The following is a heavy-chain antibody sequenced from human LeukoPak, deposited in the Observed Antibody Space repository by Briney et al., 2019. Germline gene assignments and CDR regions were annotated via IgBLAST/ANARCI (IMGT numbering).Heavy chain of an antibody. V-gene: IGHV1-69*13. J-gene: IGHJ3*02. Sequence: SVKVSCKVSGATFSIFAISWVRQAPGQGLEWMGGIIPIVGTAHYASKFQDRVTIAADESASTVSMELSSLRSEDTAVYYCTRDVTVTTNAFDIWGQGTMVTVSS. D-gene: IGHD4-17*01. CDR1: GATFSIFA. CDR2: IIPIVGTA. CDR3: TRDVTVTTNAFDI.